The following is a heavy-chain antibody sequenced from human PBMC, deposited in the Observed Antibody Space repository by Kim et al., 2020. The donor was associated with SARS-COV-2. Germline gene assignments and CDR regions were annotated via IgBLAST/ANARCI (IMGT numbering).Heavy chain of an antibody. D-gene: IGHD3-22*01. Sequence: QSRVTIAADESTSTAYMELSSLRSEDTAVYYCARDRIGDSSGGPYAAFDIWGQGTMVTVSS. J-gene: IGHJ3*02. V-gene: IGHV1-69*01. CDR3: ARDRIGDSSGGPYAAFDI.